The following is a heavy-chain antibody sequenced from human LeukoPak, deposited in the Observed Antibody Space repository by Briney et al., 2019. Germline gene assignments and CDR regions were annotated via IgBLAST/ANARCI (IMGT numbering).Heavy chain of an antibody. CDR1: GGSISSYY. CDR3: ARVHPSDYYDSSGYPEY. CDR2: IYYNGST. Sequence: ETLSLTCTVSGGSISSYYWSWVRQPPGKGLEWIGYIYYNGSTNYNPSFKSGVTTSVNTSKNQFSLKLRSGTAADTAVYYCARVHPSDYYDSSGYPEYWGQGTLVTVSS. D-gene: IGHD3-22*01. J-gene: IGHJ4*02. V-gene: IGHV4-59*01.